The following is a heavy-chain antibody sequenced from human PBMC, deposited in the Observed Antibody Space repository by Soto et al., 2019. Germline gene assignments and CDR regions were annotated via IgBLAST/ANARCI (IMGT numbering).Heavy chain of an antibody. Sequence: LRLSCAASGFIFSNAEMNWVRQAPGKGLEWVSHISNTGSTVFYADSVKGRFTISRDNTKNSLYLQMNSLRAGDTAVYYCARAGSESRGYYFFDSWGQGAQVTVSS. D-gene: IGHD3-22*01. CDR1: GFIFSNAE. CDR2: ISNTGSTV. V-gene: IGHV3-48*03. CDR3: ARAGSESRGYYFFDS. J-gene: IGHJ4*02.